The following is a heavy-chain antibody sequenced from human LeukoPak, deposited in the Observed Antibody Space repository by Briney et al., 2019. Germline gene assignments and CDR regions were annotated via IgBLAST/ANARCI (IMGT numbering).Heavy chain of an antibody. CDR2: INPNSGAT. V-gene: IGHV1-2*02. D-gene: IGHD5-18*01. Sequence: ASVKVSCRASGFTVTGYYMHWVRQAPGQGLEWMGWINPNSGATNYAHKFQGRGTMTRDTSISTVYIELSRLRSDDTAVYYCTRGGPEGSGYSYDSHDYWGQGTLVTVSS. CDR3: TRGGPEGSGYSYDSHDY. J-gene: IGHJ4*02. CDR1: GFTVTGYY.